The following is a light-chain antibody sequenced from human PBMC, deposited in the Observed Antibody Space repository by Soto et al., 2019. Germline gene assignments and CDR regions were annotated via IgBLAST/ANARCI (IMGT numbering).Light chain of an antibody. CDR3: QQTYTIPFA. Sequence: EIVLTQSPGTLSLSPGERATLSCRASQSVSSSFLGWYQQRPGQAPRLLIYGASRRATGIPDRFSGSGSGTDFTLTINRLEPEDFATYYCQQTYTIPFAFGQGTKLEI. CDR2: GAS. J-gene: IGKJ2*01. V-gene: IGKV3-20*01. CDR1: QSVSSSF.